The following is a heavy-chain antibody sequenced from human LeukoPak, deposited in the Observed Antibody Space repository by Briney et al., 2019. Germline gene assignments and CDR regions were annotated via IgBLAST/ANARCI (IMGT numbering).Heavy chain of an antibody. CDR2: IIPIFGTT. CDR3: ARNVLPTNWFDP. V-gene: IGHV1-69*13. CDR1: GGTFSRYA. Sequence: GASVKVSCKASGGTFSRYAVSGVRQAPGQGLEWMGGIIPIFGTTNYAQKFQGRVTIIADESTSTAYMELSSLRSEDTAVYYCARNVLPTNWFDPWGQGTLVTVSS. J-gene: IGHJ5*02. D-gene: IGHD3-10*01.